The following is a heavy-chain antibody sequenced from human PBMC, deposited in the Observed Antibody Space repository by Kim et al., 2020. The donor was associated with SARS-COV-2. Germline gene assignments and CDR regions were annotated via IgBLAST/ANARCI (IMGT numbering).Heavy chain of an antibody. Sequence: PTYVQGFTGRFVFSLDTSVSTAYLQISSVKTEDTAMYYCARDSGYDGPFDSWGQGTLVTVSS. J-gene: IGHJ4*02. CDR2: P. CDR3: ARDSGYDGPFDS. V-gene: IGHV7-4-1*02. D-gene: IGHD5-12*01.